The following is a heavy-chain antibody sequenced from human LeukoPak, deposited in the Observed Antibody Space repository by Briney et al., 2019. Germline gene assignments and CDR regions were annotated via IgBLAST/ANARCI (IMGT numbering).Heavy chain of an antibody. Sequence: NPSETLSLTCAVYGVSFSGYYWSWIRQPPGKGLEWIGEINQSGSTNYNPSLKSRVTISVDTSKNQFSLKLSSVTAADTAVYYCARRAPFIAVAGSNYYYGMDVWGQGTTVTVSS. CDR1: GVSFSGYY. V-gene: IGHV4-34*01. CDR3: ARRAPFIAVAGSNYYYGMDV. J-gene: IGHJ6*02. D-gene: IGHD6-19*01. CDR2: INQSGST.